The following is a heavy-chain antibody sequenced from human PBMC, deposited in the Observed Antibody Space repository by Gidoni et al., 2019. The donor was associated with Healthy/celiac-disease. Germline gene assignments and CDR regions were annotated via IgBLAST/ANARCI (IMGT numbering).Heavy chain of an antibody. CDR3: ARDRAQLEPTRHFDY. V-gene: IGHV3-30-3*01. Sequence: QVQLVESGGGVVQPGRSLRLSCAASGFPFSSYGMPWVRQAQGKGLEWVAVIAYDGSNKDYADSGKGRFTISRDNAKNTLYRQMNSLRAEDTAVYYGARDRAQLEPTRHFDYWGQGTLVTVSS. D-gene: IGHD1-1*01. CDR2: IAYDGSNK. J-gene: IGHJ4*02. CDR1: GFPFSSYG.